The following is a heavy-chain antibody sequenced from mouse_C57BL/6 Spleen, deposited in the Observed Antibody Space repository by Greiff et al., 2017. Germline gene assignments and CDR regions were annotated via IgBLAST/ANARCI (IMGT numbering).Heavy chain of an antibody. CDR3: ARHEDRYYSNSGAWFAY. CDR1: GYTFTEYT. V-gene: IGHV1-62-2*01. J-gene: IGHJ3*01. D-gene: IGHD2-5*01. CDR2: FYPGSGSI. Sequence: QVQLQQSGAELVKPGASVKLSCKASGYTFTEYTIHWVKQRSGQGLEWIGWFYPGSGSIKYNEKFKDKATLTADKSSSTVYMELSRLTSEDSAVYFCARHEDRYYSNSGAWFAYWGQGTLVTVSA.